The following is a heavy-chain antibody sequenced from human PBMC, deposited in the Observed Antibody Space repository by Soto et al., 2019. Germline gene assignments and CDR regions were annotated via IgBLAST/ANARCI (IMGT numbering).Heavy chain of an antibody. CDR2: INPNSGGT. Sequence: QVQLVQSGAEVKKPGASVKVSCKASGYTFTGYYMHWVRQAPGQGLEWMGWINPNSGGTNYAQKVQGGVPRPRATSISTAYGELSRLRSDDTAVYYCATQRSEWELSFDYWGQGTLVTVSS. D-gene: IGHD1-26*01. V-gene: IGHV1-2*02. CDR3: ATQRSEWELSFDY. J-gene: IGHJ4*02. CDR1: GYTFTGYY.